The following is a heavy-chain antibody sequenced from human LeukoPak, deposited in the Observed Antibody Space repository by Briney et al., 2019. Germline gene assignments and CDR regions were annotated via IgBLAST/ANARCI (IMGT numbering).Heavy chain of an antibody. Sequence: SETLSLTCTVSGGSIRSFYWSWIRQPQGKGLEWIGYIYNSESTNYNPSLKSGLTISVDTSKNQFSLMLTSVTASDTAMYYCARHCSGGTCPLSFDAFDIWGQGTMVTVSS. V-gene: IGHV4-59*08. D-gene: IGHD2-15*01. J-gene: IGHJ3*02. CDR1: GGSIRSFY. CDR2: IYNSEST. CDR3: ARHCSGGTCPLSFDAFDI.